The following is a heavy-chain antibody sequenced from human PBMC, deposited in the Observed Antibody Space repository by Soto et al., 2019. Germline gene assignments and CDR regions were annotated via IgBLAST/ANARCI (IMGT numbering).Heavy chain of an antibody. CDR2: ISYSGST. D-gene: IGHD3-10*01. Sequence: QLQLQESGPGLVKPSETLSLTCTVSGGSISSSSYYWGWMRQPPGKGLEWIGTISYSGSTDYNPSLTSRVTISVDTSKNHLSLKVNSVTAADTAVYYCARPAGENYYYMDVWGKGTSVTVSS. CDR1: GGSISSSSYY. J-gene: IGHJ6*03. V-gene: IGHV4-39*01. CDR3: ARPAGENYYYMDV.